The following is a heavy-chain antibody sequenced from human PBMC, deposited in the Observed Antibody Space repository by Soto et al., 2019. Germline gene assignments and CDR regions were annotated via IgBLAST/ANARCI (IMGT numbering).Heavy chain of an antibody. CDR1: GGSISSGDYY. J-gene: IGHJ4*02. CDR2: IYYSGST. CDR3: ARAPGTIFGVVITN. Sequence: LSLTCTVSGGSISSGDYYWSWIRQPPGKSLEWIGYIYYSGSTYYNPSLKSRVTISVDTSKNQFSLKLSSVTAADTAVYYCARAPGTIFGVVITNWGQGTLVTVSS. V-gene: IGHV4-30-4*01. D-gene: IGHD3-3*01.